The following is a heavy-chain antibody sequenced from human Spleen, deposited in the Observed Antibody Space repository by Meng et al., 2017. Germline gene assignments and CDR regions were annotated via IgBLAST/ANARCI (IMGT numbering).Heavy chain of an antibody. CDR2: INHSGST. V-gene: IGHV4-34*01. CDR3: ARGPTTMAHDFDY. CDR1: GGSFSDYY. Sequence: QGPRQKWGAGLLKASETLSLTCVVSGGSFSDYYWSWIRQPPGKGLEWIGEINHSGSTNYNQSLESRATISVDTSQNNLSLKLSSVTAADSAVYYCARGPTTMAHDFDYWGQGTLVTVSS. J-gene: IGHJ4*02. D-gene: IGHD4-11*01.